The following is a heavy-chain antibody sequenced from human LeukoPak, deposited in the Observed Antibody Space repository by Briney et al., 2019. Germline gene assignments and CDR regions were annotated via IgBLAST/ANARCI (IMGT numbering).Heavy chain of an antibody. CDR2: ISAYDGST. V-gene: IGHV1-18*01. Sequence: ASVKVSCKPFGYTFNNYGITWVRQAPGQGLEWMAWISAYDGSTDFAHKFHGRVTVTTDTSTSTAYMELRSLRSDDTAVYFCARTGSSGSYYFLHWGQGTLVTVSS. D-gene: IGHD3-10*01. CDR3: ARTGSSGSYYFLH. J-gene: IGHJ1*01. CDR1: GYTFNNYG.